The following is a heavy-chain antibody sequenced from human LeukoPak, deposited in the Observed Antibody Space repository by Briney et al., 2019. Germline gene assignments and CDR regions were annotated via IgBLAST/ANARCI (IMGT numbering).Heavy chain of an antibody. CDR2: ISSNGGST. CDR3: ARDRSYGYYYYYYMDV. J-gene: IGHJ6*03. V-gene: IGHV3-64*01. Sequence: GGSLRLSCAASGFTFSSYAMHWVRQAPGKGLEYVSAISSNGGSTYYANSMKGGFTISRDNSKNTLYLQMGSLRAEDMAVYYCARDRSYGYYYYYYMDVWGKGTTVTVSS. CDR1: GFTFSSYA. D-gene: IGHD5-18*01.